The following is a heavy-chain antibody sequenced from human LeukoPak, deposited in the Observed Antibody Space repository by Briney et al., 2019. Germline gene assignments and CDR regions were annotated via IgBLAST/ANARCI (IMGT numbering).Heavy chain of an antibody. J-gene: IGHJ4*02. CDR1: GCIFISYA. D-gene: IGHD2-15*01. CDR2: ISYGGSNK. CDR3: ARDGQGWLMSIGYYYFDY. Sequence: PGGALRLSCAASGCIFISYAMHWVRPAPARELAGVAVISYGGSNKYYPGSLKGRLTLSRDNSKNTLYPQINSLKAEDTAVYYCARDGQGWLMSIGYYYFDYWGQGTLVTVSS. V-gene: IGHV3-30-3*01.